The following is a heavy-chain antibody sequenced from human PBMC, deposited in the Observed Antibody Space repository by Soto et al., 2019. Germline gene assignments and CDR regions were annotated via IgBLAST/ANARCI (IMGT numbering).Heavy chain of an antibody. V-gene: IGHV3-23*01. Sequence: GSLRLSCAASGFTFSSYAMSWVRQAPGKGLEWVSAISGSGGSTYYADSVKGRFTISRDNSKNTLYLQMNSLRAEDTAFYYCARDGQYGDYGYYSDYWGQGTLVTVSS. CDR1: GFTFSSYA. CDR3: ARDGQYGDYGYYSDY. CDR2: ISGSGGST. D-gene: IGHD4-17*01. J-gene: IGHJ4*02.